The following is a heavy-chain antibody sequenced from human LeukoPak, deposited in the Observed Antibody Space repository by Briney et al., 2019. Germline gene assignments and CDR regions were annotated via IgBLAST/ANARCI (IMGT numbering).Heavy chain of an antibody. D-gene: IGHD2-2*01. CDR1: GYTFTSYY. J-gene: IGHJ4*02. CDR2: IDPSGGST. Sequence: ASVKVSCKASGYTFTSYYMHWVRQAPGQGLEWMGIIDPSGGSTSYAQKFQGRVTMTRDTSTSTVYMELSSLRSEDTAVYYCARGSPVRIVVVPTLDYWGQRTLVTVSS. CDR3: ARGSPVRIVVVPTLDY. V-gene: IGHV1-46*01.